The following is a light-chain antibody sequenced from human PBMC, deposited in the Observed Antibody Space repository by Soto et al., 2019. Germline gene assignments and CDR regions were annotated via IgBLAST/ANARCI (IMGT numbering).Light chain of an antibody. CDR3: QQYGSSPRT. CDR1: QSVVGNN. V-gene: IGKV3-20*01. J-gene: IGKJ2*02. Sequence: EVVLTQSPGTLSLSPGQRATLSCRASQSVVGNNLAWYQQRPGQAPRLLIFGASHRATGIPDRFSGSGSGTDFTLIITRLEPEDFAVYYCQQYGSSPRTFGQGTKLEIK. CDR2: GAS.